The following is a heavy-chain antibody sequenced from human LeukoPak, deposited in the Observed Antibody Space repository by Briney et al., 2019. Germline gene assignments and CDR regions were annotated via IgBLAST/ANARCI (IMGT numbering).Heavy chain of an antibody. CDR2: INHSGST. Sequence: SETLSLTCAVYGGSFSGYYWSWIRQPPGKGLEWIGEINHSGSTNYNPSLKSRVTISVDTSKNQFSLQLNSVTPEDTAVYYCARDTIGLWLEASGAFDIWGQGTMVTVSS. CDR3: ARDTIGLWLEASGAFDI. J-gene: IGHJ3*02. CDR1: GGSFSGYY. D-gene: IGHD6-19*01. V-gene: IGHV4-34*01.